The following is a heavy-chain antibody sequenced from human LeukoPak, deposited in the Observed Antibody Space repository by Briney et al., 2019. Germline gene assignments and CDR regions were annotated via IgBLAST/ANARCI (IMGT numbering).Heavy chain of an antibody. CDR2: TSYDGSNK. CDR1: GFTFSSYA. Sequence: GGSLRLSCAASGFTFSSYAMHWVRQAPGKGLEWVAVTSYDGSNKYYADSVKGRFTISRDNSKNTLYLQMNSLRAEDTAVYYCARDGLLADYGGNSGIDYWGQGTLVTVSS. CDR3: ARDGLLADYGGNSGIDY. D-gene: IGHD4-23*01. V-gene: IGHV3-30*04. J-gene: IGHJ4*02.